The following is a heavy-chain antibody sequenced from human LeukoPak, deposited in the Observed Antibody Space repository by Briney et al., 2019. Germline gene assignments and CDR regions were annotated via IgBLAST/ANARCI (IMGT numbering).Heavy chain of an antibody. Sequence: GASVKVSCKASGYTFTSYGISWVRQAPGQGLEWMGWISAYTGNTNYAQKLQGRVTMTRDTSISTAYMELSRLRSDDTAVYYCARAQKYCSSTSCPYNWFDPWGQGTLVTVSS. D-gene: IGHD2-2*01. V-gene: IGHV1-18*01. CDR3: ARAQKYCSSTSCPYNWFDP. J-gene: IGHJ5*02. CDR1: GYTFTSYG. CDR2: ISAYTGNT.